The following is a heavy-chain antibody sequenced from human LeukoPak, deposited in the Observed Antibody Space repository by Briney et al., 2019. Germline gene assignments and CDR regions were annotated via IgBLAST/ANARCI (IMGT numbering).Heavy chain of an antibody. Sequence: ASVKVSCKASGYTFTGYYMHWVRQAPGQGLEWMGRINPNSGGTNYAQKFQGRVTMTRDTSISTAYMELSRLRSDDTAVYYCARDSESMIVVAENWFDPWGQGTLVTVSS. CDR3: ARDSESMIVVAENWFDP. CDR2: INPNSGGT. J-gene: IGHJ5*02. CDR1: GYTFTGYY. D-gene: IGHD3-22*01. V-gene: IGHV1-2*06.